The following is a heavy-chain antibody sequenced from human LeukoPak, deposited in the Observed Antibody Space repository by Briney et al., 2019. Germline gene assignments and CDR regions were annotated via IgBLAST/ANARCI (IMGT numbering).Heavy chain of an antibody. D-gene: IGHD6-13*01. CDR3: ASSYSSSWYAWFDP. CDR2: ISGSGGST. J-gene: IGHJ5*02. Sequence: GGSLRLSCAASGFTFSSYAMSWVRQAPGKGLEWVSAISGSGGSTYYADSVKGRFTISRDNSKNTLYLQMNSLRAEDTAVYYWASSYSSSWYAWFDPWGQGTLVTVSS. V-gene: IGHV3-23*01. CDR1: GFTFSSYA.